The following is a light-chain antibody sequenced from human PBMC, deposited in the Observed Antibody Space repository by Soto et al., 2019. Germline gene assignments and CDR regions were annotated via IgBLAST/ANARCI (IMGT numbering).Light chain of an antibody. J-gene: IGLJ1*01. Sequence: QSVLTQPPSVSAAPGQKVTISCSGSSANIGGNSVSWYQQLPGTAPKLLIYDDNKRPSGIPDRFSGSKSGTSATLGITGFQAGDEADYYCGSWDSRLSGYVFXTGTKVTVL. CDR3: GSWDSRLSGYV. CDR1: SANIGGNS. V-gene: IGLV1-51*01. CDR2: DDN.